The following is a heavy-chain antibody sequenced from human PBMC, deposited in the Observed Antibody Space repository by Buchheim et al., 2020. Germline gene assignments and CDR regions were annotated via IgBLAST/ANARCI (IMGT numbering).Heavy chain of an antibody. V-gene: IGHV3-7*01. CDR3: ARDLYRQYSSSSDPYYYYYYYMDV. J-gene: IGHJ6*03. Sequence: EVQLVESGGGLVQPGGSLRLSCAASGFTFSSYWMSWVRQAPGKGLEWVANIKQDGSEKYYVDSVKGRFTISRDNAKHPLYLQMNSLRAEDTAVYYCARDLYRQYSSSSDPYYYYYYYMDVWGKGTT. D-gene: IGHD6-6*01. CDR1: GFTFSSYW. CDR2: IKQDGSEK.